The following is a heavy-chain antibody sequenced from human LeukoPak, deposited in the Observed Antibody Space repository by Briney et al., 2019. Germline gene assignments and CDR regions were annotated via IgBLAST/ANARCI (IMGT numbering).Heavy chain of an antibody. CDR2: IAGSDGFT. CDR1: GFPFSSYA. Sequence: GGSLRLSCAASGFPFSSYAMNWVRQAPGKGLEWVSVIAGSDGFTQYADSVKGRFTISRDNSKSTVYLQMNRLRVEDTALYYCVRSLDYWGQGTLVTVSS. J-gene: IGHJ4*02. CDR3: VRSLDY. V-gene: IGHV3-23*01.